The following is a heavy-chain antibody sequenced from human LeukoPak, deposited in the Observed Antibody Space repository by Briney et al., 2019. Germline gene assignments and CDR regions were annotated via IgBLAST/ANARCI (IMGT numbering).Heavy chain of an antibody. D-gene: IGHD3-16*02. CDR3: ASLSLGELSFDY. Sequence: ETLSLPCTIAGGSFISYYCSCIRQLPGRGREWNRYTNYSGSITYNHPLKSRVTISEDRSKTQFSLKLSSVTAADTAVYYCASLSLGELSFDYWGQGTLVTVSS. CDR2: TNYSGSI. V-gene: IGHV4-59*01. J-gene: IGHJ4*02. CDR1: GGSFISYY.